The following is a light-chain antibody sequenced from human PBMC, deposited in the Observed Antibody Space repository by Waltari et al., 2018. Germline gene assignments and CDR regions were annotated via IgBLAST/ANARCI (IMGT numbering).Light chain of an antibody. J-gene: IGKJ1*01. CDR3: QQYNNWPPGT. V-gene: IGKV3-15*01. Sequence: ETVMTQSPATLSVSPEERVSLPCRARQSVSSNLAWYQQKPGQPPRLLIYDSSTRATGVPARFSGSGSGTEFTLTISSLQSDDFAVYYCQQYNNWPPGTFGQGTKVEV. CDR1: QSVSSN. CDR2: DSS.